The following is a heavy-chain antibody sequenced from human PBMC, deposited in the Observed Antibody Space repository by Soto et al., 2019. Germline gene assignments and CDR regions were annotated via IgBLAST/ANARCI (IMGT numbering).Heavy chain of an antibody. Sequence: EVQVVESGGDLVEPGGSLRLSCVTSGFMFSSAWMSWVRQAPGKGLEWVARIKSTKDGGARDYAAPVNGRFSISRDDSKSTVYLPMNSLRVEDTALYYCVEGWHDFWGQGTLVTVSS. CDR2: IKSTKDGGAR. CDR3: VEGWHDF. CDR1: GFMFSSAW. J-gene: IGHJ4*02. V-gene: IGHV3-15*01.